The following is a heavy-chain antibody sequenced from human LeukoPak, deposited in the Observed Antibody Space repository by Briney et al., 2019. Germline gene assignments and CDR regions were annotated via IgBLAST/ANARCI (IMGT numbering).Heavy chain of an antibody. CDR3: ASRGYKAPFDY. D-gene: IGHD6-25*01. J-gene: IGHJ4*02. V-gene: IGHV4-34*01. CDR2: INHSGST. CDR1: GGSFSGYY. Sequence: SETLSLTCAVYGGSFSGYYWSWIRQPPGKGLEWIGEINHSGSTNYNPSLKSRVTISVDTSKNQFSLKLSSVTAADTAVYYCASRGYKAPFDYWGQGTLATVSS.